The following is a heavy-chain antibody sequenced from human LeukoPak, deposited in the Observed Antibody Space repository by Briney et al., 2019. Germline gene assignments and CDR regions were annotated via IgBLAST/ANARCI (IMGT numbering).Heavy chain of an antibody. V-gene: IGHV4-59*01. Sequence: SETLSLTCTVSGGSISSYYWSWIRQPPGKGLEWIGYIYYSGSTNYNPSLKSRVTISVDTSKNQFSLKLSSVTAADTAVYYCARELGMDTAMERNYYYYYMDVWGKGTTVTVSS. J-gene: IGHJ6*03. CDR1: GGSISSYY. CDR3: ARELGMDTAMERNYYYYYMDV. D-gene: IGHD5-18*01. CDR2: IYYSGST.